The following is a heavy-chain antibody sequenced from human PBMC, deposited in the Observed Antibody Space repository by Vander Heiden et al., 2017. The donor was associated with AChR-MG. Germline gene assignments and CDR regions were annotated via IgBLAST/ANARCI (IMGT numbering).Heavy chain of an antibody. CDR3: AKGGEFGVLNPSSIDP. D-gene: IGHD3-3*01. J-gene: IGHJ5*02. V-gene: IGHV4-4*07. CDR1: GGSISGHY. CDR2: IFSSGNA. Sequence: ESGPGLVKPSETLSLTCTVSGGSISGHYWHWIRHSAGKGLEWIGRIFSSGNANYNSSLRSRVSMSVDTSKNQLSLNISSVTAADTAIYYCAKGGEFGVLNPSSIDPWGQGTQVTVSS.